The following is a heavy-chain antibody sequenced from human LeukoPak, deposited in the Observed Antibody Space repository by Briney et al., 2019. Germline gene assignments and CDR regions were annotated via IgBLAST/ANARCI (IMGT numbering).Heavy chain of an antibody. CDR3: ASRKLGNDY. D-gene: IGHD7-27*01. Sequence: PSETLSLTCTVSGGSFSSYYWSWIRQSPGKGLEWIGYIYYTGTSYNPSLKSRVTISADTSKNQFSLNLSSVTAADTAVYYCASRKLGNDYWGQGTLVTVSS. CDR1: GGSFSSYY. V-gene: IGHV4-59*01. CDR2: IYYTGT. J-gene: IGHJ4*02.